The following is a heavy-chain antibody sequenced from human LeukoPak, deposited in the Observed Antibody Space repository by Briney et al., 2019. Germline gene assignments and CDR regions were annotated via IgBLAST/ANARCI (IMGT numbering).Heavy chain of an antibody. CDR3: ARGITQADY. V-gene: IGHV4-59*01. Sequence: SETLSLTCTVSGGSISSYYWSWIRQPPGKGLEWIGYIYYSGSTNYNPSLKSRVTISVDTSKNQFSLKLSSVTAADTAVYYCARGITQADYWGQGTLVTVSS. CDR2: IYYSGST. CDR1: GGSISSYY. J-gene: IGHJ4*02. D-gene: IGHD3-10*01.